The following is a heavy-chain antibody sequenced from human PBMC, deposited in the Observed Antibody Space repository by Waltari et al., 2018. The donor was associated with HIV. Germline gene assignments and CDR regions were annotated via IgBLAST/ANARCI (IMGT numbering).Heavy chain of an antibody. V-gene: IGHV3-15*01. D-gene: IGHD7-27*01. Sequence: EVQLVESGGGLVEPGGSLRLSCAASGFTFADAWMNWVPQAPGKGLEWVARIKGKTDAGTRDFAAPVKGRFSISRNYLKNTVDLQMNNLKTEDTALYYCAAGTGRSDFDYWGQGTLVTVSS. CDR2: IKGKTDAGTR. CDR3: AAGTGRSDFDY. CDR1: GFTFADAW. J-gene: IGHJ4*02.